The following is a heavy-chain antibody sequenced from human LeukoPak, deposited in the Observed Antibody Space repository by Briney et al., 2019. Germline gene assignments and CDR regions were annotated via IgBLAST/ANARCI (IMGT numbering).Heavy chain of an antibody. V-gene: IGHV3-48*03. J-gene: IGHJ5*02. CDR1: GFTFSSYE. Sequence: PGGSLRLSCAASGFTFSSYEMNWVRQAPGRGLEWVSYISSSGGTIYYADSVKGRFTISRDNAKNSLYLQMSSLRAEDTAVYYCARGGGFRFDPWGQGTLVTVSS. CDR3: ARGGGFRFDP. CDR2: ISSSGGTI. D-gene: IGHD3-10*01.